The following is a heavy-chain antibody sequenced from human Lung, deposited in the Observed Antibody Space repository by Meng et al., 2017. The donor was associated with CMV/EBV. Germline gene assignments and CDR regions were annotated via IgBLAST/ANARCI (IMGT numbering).Heavy chain of an antibody. CDR2: ISAFNDST. CDR1: GYTFSSYG. V-gene: IGHV1-18*01. CDR3: VRDRYSNIDY. Sequence: FCNASGYTFSSYGISWVRQAPGQGLEWMGWISAFNDSTIYTEKVKSRVTMTKDTSTTKAYMELRSLRSDYKAMYYCVRDRYSNIDYWGQGTLVTVSS. D-gene: IGHD4-11*01. J-gene: IGHJ4*02.